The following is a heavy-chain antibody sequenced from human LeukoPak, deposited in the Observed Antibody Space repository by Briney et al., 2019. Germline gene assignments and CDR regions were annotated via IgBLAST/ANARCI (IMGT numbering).Heavy chain of an antibody. CDR1: GDIISGSNYH. Sequence: SETLSLTCTVSGDIISGSNYHWGWIRQPPGKGLEWLGTVHHTGRAFYNPSLRGRTTVSVDTSKNEFSLKLTSVTAADTAVYYCAREPDAWGQGILVIVSS. CDR3: AREPDA. CDR2: VHHTGRA. J-gene: IGHJ5*02. V-gene: IGHV4-39*07.